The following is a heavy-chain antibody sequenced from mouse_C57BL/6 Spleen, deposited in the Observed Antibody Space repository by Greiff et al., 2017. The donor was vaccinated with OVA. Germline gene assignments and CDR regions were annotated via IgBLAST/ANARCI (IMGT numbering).Heavy chain of an antibody. D-gene: IGHD1-1*01. CDR2: IDPSDSYT. J-gene: IGHJ1*03. CDR1: GYTFTSYW. Sequence: VQLQQPGAELVMPGASVKLSCKASGYTFTSYWMHWVKQRPGQGLEWIGEIDPSDSYTNYNQKFKGKSTLTVDKSSSTAYMQLSSLTSEDSAVYYCARGYYGRRWDFDGWGTGTTVTVSS. CDR3: ARGYYGRRWDFDG. V-gene: IGHV1-69*01.